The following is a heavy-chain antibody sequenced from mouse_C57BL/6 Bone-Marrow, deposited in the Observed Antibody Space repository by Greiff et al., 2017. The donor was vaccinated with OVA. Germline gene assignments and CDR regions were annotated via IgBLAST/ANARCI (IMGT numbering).Heavy chain of an antibody. CDR1: GYTFTDYN. V-gene: IGHV1-18*01. Sequence: VQLQQSGPELAKPGASVKIPCKASGYTFTDYNMDWVKQSHGKSLEWIGDINSNNGGTIYNQKFKGKATLTVDKSSSTAYMELRSLTSEDTAVYYCASGGYYDYDGGAWFAYWGQGTLVTVSA. J-gene: IGHJ3*01. CDR3: ASGGYYDYDGGAWFAY. D-gene: IGHD2-4*01. CDR2: INSNNGGT.